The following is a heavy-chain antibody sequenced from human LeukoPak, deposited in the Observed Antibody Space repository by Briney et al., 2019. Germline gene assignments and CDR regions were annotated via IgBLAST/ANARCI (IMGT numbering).Heavy chain of an antibody. CDR2: INPNSGGT. V-gene: IGHV1-2*02. Sequence: ASVNVSSKASGYTFTVYYMHWVRQAPGQGREWMGWINPNSGGTNYAQKFQGRVTMTRDTSISTAYMEVSRLTSDDTAVFYCAREGSGYPYWGQGTLVTVSS. D-gene: IGHD5-12*01. J-gene: IGHJ4*02. CDR1: GYTFTVYY. CDR3: AREGSGYPY.